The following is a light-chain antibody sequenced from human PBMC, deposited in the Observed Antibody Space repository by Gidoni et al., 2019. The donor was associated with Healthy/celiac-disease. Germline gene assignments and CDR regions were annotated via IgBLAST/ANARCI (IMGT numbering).Light chain of an antibody. CDR1: SSNIGSNT. J-gene: IGLJ3*02. Sequence: QSVLTQPPSASGPPGQRVTISCSGSSSNIGSNTVNWYQQLPGTAPKLLTYSNNQRPSGVPDRFSGSKSGTSASLAISGLQSEDEADYYCAAWDDSLNGWVFGGGTKQTVL. CDR2: SNN. V-gene: IGLV1-44*01. CDR3: AAWDDSLNGWV.